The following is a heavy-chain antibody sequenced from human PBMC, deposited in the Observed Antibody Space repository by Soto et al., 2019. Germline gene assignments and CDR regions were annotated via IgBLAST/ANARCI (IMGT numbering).Heavy chain of an antibody. CDR3: ARSRTYSKYYFDY. CDR1: GFTFSSYS. J-gene: IGHJ4*02. Sequence: GGSLRLSCAASGFTFSSYSMSWVRQAPGKGLEWVSGISGSGGSTYYADSVKGRFTISRDNSKNTLYLQMNSLRAEDTAVYYCARSRTYSKYYFDYWGQGTLVTVSS. V-gene: IGHV3-23*01. CDR2: ISGSGGST. D-gene: IGHD4-4*01.